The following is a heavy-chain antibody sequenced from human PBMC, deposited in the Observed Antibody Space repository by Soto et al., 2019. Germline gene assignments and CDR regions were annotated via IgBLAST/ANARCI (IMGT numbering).Heavy chain of an antibody. CDR3: ARASGGMDV. D-gene: IGHD6-19*01. Sequence: PAETLSLTCAVYGGSLSGSYWTWIRQPPGKGLEWIGEINHSGSTNYNPSLKSRLTISVDTSKNQFSLKLISVTAADTAVYYCARASGGMDVWGQGTTVTVSS. J-gene: IGHJ6*02. V-gene: IGHV4-34*01. CDR1: GGSLSGSY. CDR2: INHSGST.